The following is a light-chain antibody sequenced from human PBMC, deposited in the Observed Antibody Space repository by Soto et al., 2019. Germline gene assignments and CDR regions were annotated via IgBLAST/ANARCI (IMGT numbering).Light chain of an antibody. J-gene: IGKJ2*01. Sequence: DIVLTQSPATLSLAPGEITTLSCRASQSVSTALAWYQHKPGQSPRLLIYDESNRATGIPARFSGSGSGTDFPLTISSLEPADVPVYYCQKRSNWTPLYSFGHATKRAIQ. V-gene: IGKV3-11*01. CDR3: QKRSNWTPLYS. CDR1: QSVSTA. CDR2: DES.